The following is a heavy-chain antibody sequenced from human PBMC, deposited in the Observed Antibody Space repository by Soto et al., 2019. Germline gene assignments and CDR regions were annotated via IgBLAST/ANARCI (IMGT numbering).Heavy chain of an antibody. CDR2: IYTSGST. CDR1: GGSISSYY. CDR3: AREILRDEWSGEPYFDY. V-gene: IGHV4-4*07. J-gene: IGHJ4*02. D-gene: IGHD3-10*01. Sequence: SETLSLTCTVSGGSISSYYWSWVRQPAGKGLEWIGRIYTSGSTNYNPSLKSRVTMSVDTSKNQFSLKLSSVTAADTAVYYCAREILRDEWSGEPYFDYWGQGTLVTVSS.